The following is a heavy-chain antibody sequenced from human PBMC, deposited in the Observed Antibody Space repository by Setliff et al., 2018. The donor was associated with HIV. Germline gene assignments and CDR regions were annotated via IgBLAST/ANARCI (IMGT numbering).Heavy chain of an antibody. D-gene: IGHD1-26*01. CDR2: ISSSSTYI. V-gene: IGHV3-21*01. Sequence: GGSLRLSCAASGFTFSSYSMNWVRQAPGKGLEWVSSISSSSTYIYYADSVRGRFTISPDNAKHSLYLQMNILRAEDTAVYYCARVGVGATVFFDYWGQGTLVTVSS. CDR3: ARVGVGATVFFDY. CDR1: GFTFSSYS. J-gene: IGHJ4*02.